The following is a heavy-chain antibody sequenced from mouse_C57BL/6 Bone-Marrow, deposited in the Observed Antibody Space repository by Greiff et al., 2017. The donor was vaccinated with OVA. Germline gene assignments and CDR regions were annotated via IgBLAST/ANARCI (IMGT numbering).Heavy chain of an antibody. Sequence: QVQLQQPGAELVRPGTSVKLSCKASGYTFTSYWMHWVKQRPGQGLEWIGVIDPFDSYTNYNKKFKGKATLTVDKSSSTAYMQLSSLTSEDSAVYYYASSYVWYFDVWGTGTTVTVSS. CDR3: ASSYVWYFDV. CDR2: IDPFDSYT. D-gene: IGHD1-1*01. V-gene: IGHV1-59*01. CDR1: GYTFTSYW. J-gene: IGHJ1*03.